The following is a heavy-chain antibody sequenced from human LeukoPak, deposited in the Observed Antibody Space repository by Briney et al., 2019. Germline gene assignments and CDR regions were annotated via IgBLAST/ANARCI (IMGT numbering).Heavy chain of an antibody. D-gene: IGHD3-10*01. CDR3: AKAMVRGVIPIRHYYYYYYMDV. V-gene: IGHV3-30*02. CDR1: GFTFSSYG. Sequence: PGGSLRLSCAASGFTFSSYGMHWVRQAPGKGLEWVAFIRYDGSNKYYADSVKGRFTISRDNSKNTLYLQMNSLRAEDTAVYYCAKAMVRGVIPIRHYYYYYYMDVWGKGTTVTISS. CDR2: IRYDGSNK. J-gene: IGHJ6*03.